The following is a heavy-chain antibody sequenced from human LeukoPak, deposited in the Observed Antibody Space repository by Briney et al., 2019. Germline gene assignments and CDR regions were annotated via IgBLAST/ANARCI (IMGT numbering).Heavy chain of an antibody. CDR3: VKDLRSDFMGVLSRYLSY. D-gene: IGHD2/OR15-2a*01. V-gene: IGHV3-64D*09. J-gene: IGHJ4*02. Sequence: GGSLRLSCSASGFTFSSFAMHWVRQAPGKGLEYFAAISRNGGSTYYADSVKGRFTISRENSKNTLYLKMSSVRAEDTAVYLCVKDLRSDFMGVLSRYLSYWGQGTLVTVSS. CDR1: GFTFSSFA. CDR2: ISRNGGST.